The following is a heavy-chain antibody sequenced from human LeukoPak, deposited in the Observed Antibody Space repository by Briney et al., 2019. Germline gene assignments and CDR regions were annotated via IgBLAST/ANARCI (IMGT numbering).Heavy chain of an antibody. Sequence: GESLTISCKGSGYSFTSYWIGWVRQMPGKGLEWMGIIYPGDSDTRYSPSFQGQVTISADKSISTAYLQWSSLKASDTAMYYCARLGNSSGWIPDAFDIWGQGTMVTVSS. D-gene: IGHD6-19*01. CDR2: IYPGDSDT. CDR1: GYSFTSYW. J-gene: IGHJ3*02. V-gene: IGHV5-51*01. CDR3: ARLGNSSGWIPDAFDI.